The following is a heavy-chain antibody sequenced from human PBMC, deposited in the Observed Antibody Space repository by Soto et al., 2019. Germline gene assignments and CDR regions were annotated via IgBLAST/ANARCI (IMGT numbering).Heavy chain of an antibody. V-gene: IGHV4-34*01. Sequence: SETLSLTCAVYGGSFSGYYWSWIRQPPGKGLEWIGEINHSGSTNYNPSLKSRVTISVDTSKNQFSLKLSSVTAADTAVYYCARDYMYYYDSSGYGPTYYYYGMDVWGQGTTVTVSS. CDR3: ARDYMYYYDSSGYGPTYYYYGMDV. J-gene: IGHJ6*02. CDR1: GGSFSGYY. CDR2: INHSGST. D-gene: IGHD3-22*01.